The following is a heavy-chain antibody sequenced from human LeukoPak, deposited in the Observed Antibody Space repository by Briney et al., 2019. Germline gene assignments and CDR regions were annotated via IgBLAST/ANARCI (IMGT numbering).Heavy chain of an antibody. D-gene: IGHD5-12*01. J-gene: IGHJ4*02. CDR3: AKESGYDVDLEY. CDR2: INTDGSTT. V-gene: IGHV3-74*01. Sequence: GGSLRLSCAGSGFTFSTYWMHWVGQAPGGGLVWVSGINTDGSTTSYADSVKGRFTISRDNAKNTVYLQMSSLRAEDTAVYYCAKESGYDVDLEYWGQGALVTVSS. CDR1: GFTFSTYW.